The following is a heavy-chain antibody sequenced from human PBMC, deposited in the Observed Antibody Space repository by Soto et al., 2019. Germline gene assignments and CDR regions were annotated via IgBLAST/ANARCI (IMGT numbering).Heavy chain of an antibody. CDR3: ASGVAGTSYNWFDP. J-gene: IGHJ5*02. CDR1: GGSFSGYY. CDR2: INHSGST. Sequence: SETLSLTCAVYGGSFSGYYWSWIRQPPGKGLEWIGEINHSGSTNYNPSLKSRVTISVDTSKNQFSLKLSSVTAADTAVYYCASGVAGTSYNWFDPWGQGTLVTVSS. D-gene: IGHD6-19*01. V-gene: IGHV4-34*01.